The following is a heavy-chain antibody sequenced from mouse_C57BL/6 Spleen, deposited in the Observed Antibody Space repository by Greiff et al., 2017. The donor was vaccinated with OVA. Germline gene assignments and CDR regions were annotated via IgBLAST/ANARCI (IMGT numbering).Heavy chain of an antibody. CDR3: ARSHYYGSPFYWYFDV. Sequence: QVQLQQPGAELVKPGASVTLSCKDSGYTFTSYWMHWVKQRPGRGLEWIGRIDPNSGGTKYNEKFKSKATLTVDKPSSTAYMQLSSLTSEDSAVYYCARSHYYGSPFYWYFDVWGTGTTVTVSS. CDR1: GYTFTSYW. V-gene: IGHV1-72*01. J-gene: IGHJ1*03. CDR2: IDPNSGGT. D-gene: IGHD1-1*01.